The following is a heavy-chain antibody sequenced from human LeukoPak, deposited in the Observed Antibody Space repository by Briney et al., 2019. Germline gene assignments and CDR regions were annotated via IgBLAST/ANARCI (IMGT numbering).Heavy chain of an antibody. J-gene: IGHJ6*03. V-gene: IGHV4-59*01. CDR3: ARAYSSSVGFYYYYMDV. CDR2: IYYSGST. Sequence: SETLSLTCTVSGGSISSYYWSWIRQPPGKGLEWIGYIYYSGSTNYNPSLKSRVTISVDTSKNQFSLKLSSVTAADTAVYYCARAYSSSVGFYYYYMDVWGKGTTVTVSS. D-gene: IGHD6-13*01. CDR1: GGSISSYY.